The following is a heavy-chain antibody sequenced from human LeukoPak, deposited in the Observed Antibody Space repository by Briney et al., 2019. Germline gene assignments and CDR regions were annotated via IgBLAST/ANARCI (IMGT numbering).Heavy chain of an antibody. Sequence: GGSLRLSCAASGFTFSSYAMSWVRQAPGKGLEWVSAISGSGGSTYYADSVKGRFTISRDNSKNTLYLQMNSLRAVDTAVYYCAKMVRGVHYYFDYWGQGTLVTVSS. CDR2: ISGSGGST. J-gene: IGHJ4*02. D-gene: IGHD3-10*01. CDR3: AKMVRGVHYYFDY. V-gene: IGHV3-23*01. CDR1: GFTFSSYA.